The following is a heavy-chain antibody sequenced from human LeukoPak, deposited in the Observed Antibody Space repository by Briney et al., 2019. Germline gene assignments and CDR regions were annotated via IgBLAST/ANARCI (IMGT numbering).Heavy chain of an antibody. J-gene: IGHJ5*02. Sequence: ASVKVSCKASGYTFTGYYMHWVRQASGQGLEWMGWISPNSGGTNYAQKFQGRVTMTRDTSISTAYMELSRLRSDDTAVYYCARVDIAVGGFDPWGQGTLVTVSS. CDR3: ARVDIAVGGFDP. CDR2: ISPNSGGT. D-gene: IGHD6-19*01. CDR1: GYTFTGYY. V-gene: IGHV1-2*02.